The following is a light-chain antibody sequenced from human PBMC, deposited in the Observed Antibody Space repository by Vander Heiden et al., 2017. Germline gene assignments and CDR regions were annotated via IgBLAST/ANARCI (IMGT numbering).Light chain of an antibody. J-gene: IGLJ3*02. CDR3: QSADSSGTYRV. CDR1: ALPKQY. Sequence: SYELTQTPSVSVSPGQTARSTCSGDALPKQYAYWYQQKPGQAPVLVIYKDSERPSGIPERFSGSSSGTTVTFTISGVQAEDEADYYCQSADSSGTYRVFGGGTKLTVL. CDR2: KDS. V-gene: IGLV3-25*03.